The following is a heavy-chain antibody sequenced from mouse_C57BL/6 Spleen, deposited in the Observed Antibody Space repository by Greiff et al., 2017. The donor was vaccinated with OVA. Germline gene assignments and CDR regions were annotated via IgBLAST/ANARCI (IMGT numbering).Heavy chain of an antibody. CDR1: GYTFTEYT. D-gene: IGHD1-1*01. CDR3: ARHEEDYYGSREYYYAMDY. V-gene: IGHV1-62-2*01. J-gene: IGHJ4*01. Sequence: VQLQQSGAELVKPGASVKLSCKASGYTFTEYTIHWVKQRSGQGLEWIGWFYPGSGSIKYNEKFKDKATLTADKSSSTVYMELSRLTSEDSAVYFCARHEEDYYGSREYYYAMDYWGQGTSVTVSS. CDR2: FYPGSGSI.